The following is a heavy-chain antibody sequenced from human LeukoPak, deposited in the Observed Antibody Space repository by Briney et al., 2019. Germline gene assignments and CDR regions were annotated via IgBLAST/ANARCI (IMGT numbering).Heavy chain of an antibody. D-gene: IGHD6-13*01. CDR3: ASSPPSYGIAAAGFDY. CDR1: GGSISSSSYY. CDR2: IYYSGST. J-gene: IGHJ4*02. V-gene: IGHV4-39*01. Sequence: PSETLSLTCTVSGGSISSSSYYRGWIRQPPGKGLEWIGSIYYSGSTYYNPSLKSRVTISVDTSKNQFSLKLSSVTAADTAVYYCASSPPSYGIAAAGFDYWGQGTLVTVSS.